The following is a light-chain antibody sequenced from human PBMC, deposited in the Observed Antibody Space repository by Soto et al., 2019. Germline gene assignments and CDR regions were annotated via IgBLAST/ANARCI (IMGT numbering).Light chain of an antibody. J-gene: IGKJ4*01. CDR2: AAS. V-gene: IGKV3-15*01. Sequence: EVVMTQSPATLSVSPGDKVSLSCRANQTISNTLAWYQQKPGQDPRLLLYAASTRATGVSARFSGSGSGTEFTLPISSLQSEHFTIYYCQYYNNWLDTLGGGTKVDIK. CDR1: QTISNT. CDR3: QYYNNWLDT.